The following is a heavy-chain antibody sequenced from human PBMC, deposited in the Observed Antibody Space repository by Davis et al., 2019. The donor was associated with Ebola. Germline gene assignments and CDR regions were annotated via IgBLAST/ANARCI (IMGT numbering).Heavy chain of an antibody. D-gene: IGHD5-18*01. CDR3: ASGYSYGLPT. V-gene: IGHV3-48*01. J-gene: IGHJ3*01. CDR1: GFTFSSYS. Sequence: PGGSLRLSCAASGFTFSSYSMNWVRQAPGKGLEWVSYISSSSSSIYYADSVKGRFTISRDNAKNSLYLQMNSLRAEDTAIYYCASGYSYGLPTWGRGTMVTVSS. CDR2: ISSSSSSI.